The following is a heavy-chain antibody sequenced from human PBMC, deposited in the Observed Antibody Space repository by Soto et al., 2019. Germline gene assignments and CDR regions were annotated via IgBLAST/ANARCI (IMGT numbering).Heavy chain of an antibody. CDR3: VRDRTTFTLFDY. V-gene: IGHV3-74*01. Sequence: PGGSLRLSCAASGFTFNTYWMHWVRQTPGKGLVWVSRISPDGTTTGYVDSVKGRFTFSRDNAKNTLYLQMNSLRAEDTAVYYCVRDRTTFTLFDYWGQGALVTVSS. CDR1: GFTFNTYW. J-gene: IGHJ4*02. D-gene: IGHD1-7*01. CDR2: ISPDGTTT.